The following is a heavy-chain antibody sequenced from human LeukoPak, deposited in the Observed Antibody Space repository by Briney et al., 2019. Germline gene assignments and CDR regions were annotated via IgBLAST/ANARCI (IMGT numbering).Heavy chain of an antibody. D-gene: IGHD6-19*01. CDR1: GGSISSYS. Sequence: AETLSLTCTVSGGSISSYSWSWIRQPAGKGLEWIGRIYASGSTNYNPSLKSRVTMSADTSKNQFFLKLTSVTAADTAVYYCAREQFRPYYFDYWGQGTLVTVSS. J-gene: IGHJ4*02. CDR2: IYASGST. CDR3: AREQFRPYYFDY. V-gene: IGHV4-4*07.